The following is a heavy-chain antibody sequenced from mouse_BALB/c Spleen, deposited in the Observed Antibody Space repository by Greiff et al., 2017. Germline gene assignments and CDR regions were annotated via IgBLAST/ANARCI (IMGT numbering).Heavy chain of an antibody. V-gene: IGHV5-6-4*01. J-gene: IGHJ3*01. CDR2: ISSGGSYT. Sequence: EVKLMESGGGLVKPGGSLKLSCAASGFTFSSYTMSWVRQTPEKRLEWVATISSGGSYTYYPDSVKGRFTISRDNAKNTLYLQMSSLKSEDTAMYYCTREDYGAYWGQGTLVTVSA. CDR3: TREDYGAY. D-gene: IGHD1-1*02. CDR1: GFTFSSYT.